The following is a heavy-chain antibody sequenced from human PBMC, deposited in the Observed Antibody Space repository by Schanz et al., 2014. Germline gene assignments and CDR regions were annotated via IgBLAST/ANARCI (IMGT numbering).Heavy chain of an antibody. CDR2: IIPILGIA. CDR3: ARSNYYDNSDYYNSFDY. D-gene: IGHD3-22*01. Sequence: QVQLVQSEAEVKKPGSSVKVSCKASGGTFSSYTISWVRQAPGQGLEWMGRIIPILGIANYAQKFQGRLTMTRDTSTSTVYMDLSSLRPEDTAVYYCARSNYYDNSDYYNSFDYWGQGTLVTVSS. CDR1: GGTFSSYT. J-gene: IGHJ4*02. V-gene: IGHV1-69*02.